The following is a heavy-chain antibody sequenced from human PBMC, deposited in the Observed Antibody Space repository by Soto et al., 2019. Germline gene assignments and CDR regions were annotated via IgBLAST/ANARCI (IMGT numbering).Heavy chain of an antibody. D-gene: IGHD3-9*01. CDR2: INPSGGST. CDR3: ARCLTGYQPGDPFDY. CDR1: GYTFTSYY. Sequence: ASVKVSCKASGYTFTSYYMHWVRQAPGQGLEWMGIINPSGGSTSYAQKFQGRVTMTRDTSTSTVYMELSSLRSEDTAVYYCARCLTGYQPGDPFDYWGQGTLVTVSS. V-gene: IGHV1-46*03. J-gene: IGHJ4*02.